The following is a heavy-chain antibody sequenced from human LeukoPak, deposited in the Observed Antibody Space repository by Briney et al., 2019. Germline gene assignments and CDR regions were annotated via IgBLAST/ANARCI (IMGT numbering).Heavy chain of an antibody. CDR1: GYTVTSYG. CDR3: ARDSVSSSYRGLDWFDP. V-gene: IGHV1-18*01. Sequence: GASVKVSCKASGYTVTSYGISWVRQAPGQGLEWMGWISAYNGNTNYPQKLQGRVTMTTDTSTSTAYMELRSLRSDDTAVYYCARDSVSSSYRGLDWFDPWGQGTLVTVSS. CDR2: ISAYNGNT. J-gene: IGHJ5*02. D-gene: IGHD1-26*01.